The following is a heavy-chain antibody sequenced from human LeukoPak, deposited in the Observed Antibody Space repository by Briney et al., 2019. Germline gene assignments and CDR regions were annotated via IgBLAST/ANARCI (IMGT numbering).Heavy chain of an antibody. CDR3: ARRGVIISGFDP. J-gene: IGHJ5*02. CDR2: FDHEDGET. Sequence: ASVKVSCKVSGYTLTELSMHWVRQAPGKGLEWMGVFDHEDGETTYAQKFQGRVTMTRDTSISTAYMELSRLRSDDTAVYYCARRGVIISGFDPWGQGTLVTVSS. CDR1: GYTLTELS. D-gene: IGHD3-10*01. V-gene: IGHV1-24*01.